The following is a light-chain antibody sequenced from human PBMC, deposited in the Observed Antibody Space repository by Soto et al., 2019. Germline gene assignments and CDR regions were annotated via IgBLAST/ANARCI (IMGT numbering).Light chain of an antibody. J-gene: IGKJ1*01. V-gene: IGKV3-11*01. CDR2: DAS. CDR3: QHRIDWWT. Sequence: EIVLTQAPASLSLSTGERATLSCRASQSLNNYLGWYQQKPGQAPRLLISDASNRATGIPARFSGSGSGTDFTLTISSLEPEDSAVYYCQHRIDWWTCGQGTKVDIK. CDR1: QSLNNY.